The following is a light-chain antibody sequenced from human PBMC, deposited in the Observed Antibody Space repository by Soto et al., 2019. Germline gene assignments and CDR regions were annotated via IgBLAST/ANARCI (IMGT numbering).Light chain of an antibody. V-gene: IGKV1-5*01. Sequence: DLQMTQSPSTLSASVGDRVTITCRASQSISSWLAWYQQKPGKAPKLLIYDASSLESGVPSRFSGSGSGTEFTLTISSLQPDDFATYYCQQYNSYVAFGQGTKVDIK. J-gene: IGKJ1*01. CDR2: DAS. CDR1: QSISSW. CDR3: QQYNSYVA.